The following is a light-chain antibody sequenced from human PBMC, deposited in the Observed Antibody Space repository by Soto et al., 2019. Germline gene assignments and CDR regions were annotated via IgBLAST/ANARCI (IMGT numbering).Light chain of an antibody. J-gene: IGKJ1*01. Sequence: IALTQSPGTLSLSPGERATLSCRASQSVASTYLGWYQQKPGQAPRLLIYGASSRATGIPDRFSGSGSGTDFTLTISRLEPEDFAVYYCQQYGASSWTFGQGTKVEIK. CDR3: QQYGASSWT. V-gene: IGKV3-20*01. CDR2: GAS. CDR1: QSVASTY.